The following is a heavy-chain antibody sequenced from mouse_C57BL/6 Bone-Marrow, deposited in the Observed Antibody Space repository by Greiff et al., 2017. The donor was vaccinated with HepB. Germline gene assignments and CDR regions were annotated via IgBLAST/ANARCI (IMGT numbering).Heavy chain of an antibody. V-gene: IGHV2-2*01. CDR1: GFSLTSYG. CDR2: IWSGGST. Sequence: VMLVESGPGLVQPSQSLSITCTVSGFSLTSYGVHWVRQSPGKGLEWLGVIWSGGSTDYNAAFISRLSISKDNSKSQVFFKMNSLQADDTAIYYCARNNDGYYAYYFDYWGQGTTLTVSS. D-gene: IGHD2-3*01. J-gene: IGHJ2*01. CDR3: ARNNDGYYAYYFDY.